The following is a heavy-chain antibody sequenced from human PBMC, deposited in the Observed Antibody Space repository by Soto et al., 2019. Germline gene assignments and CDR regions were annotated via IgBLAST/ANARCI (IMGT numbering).Heavy chain of an antibody. CDR2: IYYSGST. CDR1: GGSISSYY. J-gene: IGHJ3*02. V-gene: IGHV4-59*08. Sequence: QVQLQESGPGLVKPSETLSLTCTVSGGSISSYYWSWIRQPPGKGLEWIGYIYYSGSTNYNPSLKSRVTISVDTSKNQFSLKLSSVTAADTAVYYCARVSSRWCFDIWGQGTMVTVSS. CDR3: ARVSSRWCFDI. D-gene: IGHD6-13*01.